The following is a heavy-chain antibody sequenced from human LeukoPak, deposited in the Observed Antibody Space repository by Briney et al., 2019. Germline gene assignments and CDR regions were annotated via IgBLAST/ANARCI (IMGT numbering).Heavy chain of an antibody. V-gene: IGHV3-30*04. CDR3: AREGRYYYDSSGEQNWFDP. Sequence: GESLRLSCAASGFTFSSYAMHWVRQAPGKGLEWVAVMSYDGSNKYYADSVKGRFTISRDNSKNTLYLQMNSLRAEDTAVYYCAREGRYYYDSSGEQNWFDPWGQGTLVTVSS. D-gene: IGHD3-22*01. J-gene: IGHJ5*02. CDR2: MSYDGSNK. CDR1: GFTFSSYA.